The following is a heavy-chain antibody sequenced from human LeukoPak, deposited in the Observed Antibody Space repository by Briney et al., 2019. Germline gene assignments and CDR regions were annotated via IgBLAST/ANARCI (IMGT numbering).Heavy chain of an antibody. V-gene: IGHV5-51*01. CDR2: IYPGDSDT. CDR1: GYSFTSYW. Sequence: GESLKISCKHSGYSFTSYWISWVRQMPGKGLEWMGIIYPGDSDTRYSPSFQGQVTISADKSISTAYLQWSSLKASDTAMYYCARRTSNDYGGNSAAYWGQGTLVTVSS. J-gene: IGHJ4*02. CDR3: ARRTSNDYGGNSAAY. D-gene: IGHD4-23*01.